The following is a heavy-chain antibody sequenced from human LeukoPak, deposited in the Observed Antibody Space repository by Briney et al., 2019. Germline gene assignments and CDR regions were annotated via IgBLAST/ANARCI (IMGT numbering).Heavy chain of an antibody. CDR3: ARNLAVAGTIWFDP. J-gene: IGHJ5*02. D-gene: IGHD6-19*01. CDR2: MNPNSGNT. Sequence: ASVNVSCKATGYTFTSYDINWVRQATGHGLEWMGWMNPNSGNTGYAQKFQGRVTMTRDTSISTAYMELSRLRSDDTAVYYCARNLAVAGTIWFDPWGQGTLVTVSS. CDR1: GYTFTSYD. V-gene: IGHV1-8*01.